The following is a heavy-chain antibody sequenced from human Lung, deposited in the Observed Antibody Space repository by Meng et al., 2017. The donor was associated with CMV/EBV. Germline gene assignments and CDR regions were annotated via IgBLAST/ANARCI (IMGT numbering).Heavy chain of an antibody. J-gene: IGHJ4*02. D-gene: IGHD6-19*01. CDR2: ININTGNP. V-gene: IGHV7-4-1*01. CDR1: GYTFTSSS. Sequence: QGDLVQSGSGWRKLGDSLKVHCKAAGYTFTSSSMNWVRHAPGQGLEWMGWININTGNPTYAQGFTGRFVFSLDTSVSTAYLQIDSLKADDTAVYYCARGNGWRFDYWGQGTLVTVSS. CDR3: ARGNGWRFDY.